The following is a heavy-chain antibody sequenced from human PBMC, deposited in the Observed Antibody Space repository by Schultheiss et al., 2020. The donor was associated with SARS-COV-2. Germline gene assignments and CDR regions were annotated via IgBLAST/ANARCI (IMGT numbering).Heavy chain of an antibody. Sequence: GESLKISCAASELTVSSNYMSWVRQAPGKGLEWVSYISNSSSTIYYADSVKGRFTISRDNAKNSLYLQMNSLRAEDTAVYYCARGSLRYFDLDKGGLDFDYWGQGALVTVSS. CDR2: ISNSSSTI. D-gene: IGHD3-9*01. J-gene: IGHJ4*02. V-gene: IGHV3-48*01. CDR1: ELTVSSNY. CDR3: ARGSLRYFDLDKGGLDFDY.